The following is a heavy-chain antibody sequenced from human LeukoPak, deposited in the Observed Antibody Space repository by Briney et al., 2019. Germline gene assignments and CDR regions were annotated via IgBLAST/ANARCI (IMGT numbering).Heavy chain of an antibody. D-gene: IGHD3-16*01. J-gene: IGHJ3*02. CDR1: GFMFSQHT. CDR2: ISSSSSYI. Sequence: GGSLRLSCAVSGFMFSQHTMSWVRQAPGKGLEWVSSISSSSSYIYYADSVKGRFTISRDNAKNSLYLQMNSLRVEDTAVYYCAREGSSYVEGDAFDIWGRGTLVIVSS. CDR3: AREGSSYVEGDAFDI. V-gene: IGHV3-21*01.